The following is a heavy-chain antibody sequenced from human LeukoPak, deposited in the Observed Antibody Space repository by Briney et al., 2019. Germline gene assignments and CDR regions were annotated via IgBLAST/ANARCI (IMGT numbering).Heavy chain of an antibody. Sequence: ASVKVSCKASGYTFTSHYMHWVRQAPGQGLEWMGIINPSGGSTSYAQKFQGRVTMTRDTSTSTVYMELSSLRSEDTAVYYCAREDEGGYCTGGVCYLDAFDIWGQGTMVTVSS. CDR1: GYTFTSHY. V-gene: IGHV1-46*01. J-gene: IGHJ3*02. CDR3: AREDEGGYCTGGVCYLDAFDI. D-gene: IGHD2-8*02. CDR2: INPSGGST.